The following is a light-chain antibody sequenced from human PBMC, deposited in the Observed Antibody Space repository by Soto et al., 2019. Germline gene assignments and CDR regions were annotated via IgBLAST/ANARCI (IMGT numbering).Light chain of an antibody. Sequence: DIVMTQSPLSLPVTPGEPASISCRSSQSLLHSNGYNYLDWYLQKPGQSPQLLIYLGSNRASGVLDMXSGSGSGTDFTLKISRVEAEDVGVYYCMQALQTPWTFGQGTKVEIK. CDR2: LGS. CDR1: QSLLHSNGYNY. V-gene: IGKV2-28*01. CDR3: MQALQTPWT. J-gene: IGKJ1*01.